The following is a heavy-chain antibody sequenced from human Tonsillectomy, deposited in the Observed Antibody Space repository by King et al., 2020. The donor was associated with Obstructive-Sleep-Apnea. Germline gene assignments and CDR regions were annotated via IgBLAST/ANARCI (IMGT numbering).Heavy chain of an antibody. J-gene: IGHJ4*02. CDR3: AKEEEEHSSRGWTFDN. V-gene: IGHV3-30*18. CDR1: GFSFSTHG. CDR2: IAFTGTTT. Sequence: VQLVESGGNVVQPGGSLRLSCAASGFSFSTHGMHWVRQAPGKGLEWVAVIAFTGTTTYYADSVKGRFTVSRDNSRDTLYLQMNSLRAEDTAVYYCAKEEEEHSSRGWTFDNWGQGTLVTVSS. D-gene: IGHD6-19*01.